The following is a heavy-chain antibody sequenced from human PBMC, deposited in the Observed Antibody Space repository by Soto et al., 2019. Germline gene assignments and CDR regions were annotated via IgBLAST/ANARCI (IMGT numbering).Heavy chain of an antibody. D-gene: IGHD6-25*01. CDR3: ARGTAATLYYYYMDV. CDR2: INPNSGST. CDR1: GYTFTSYG. V-gene: IGHV1-2*04. J-gene: IGHJ6*03. Sequence: ASVKVSCKASGYTFTSYGISWVRQAPGQGLEWMGWINPNSGSTNYAQKFQGWVTMTRDTSISTAYMELSRLRPDDTAVYYCARGTAATLYYYYMDVWGKGTTVTVSS.